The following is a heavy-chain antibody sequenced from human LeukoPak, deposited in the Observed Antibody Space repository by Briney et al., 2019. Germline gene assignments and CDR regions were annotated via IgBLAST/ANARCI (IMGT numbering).Heavy chain of an antibody. V-gene: IGHV1-2*02. Sequence: ASVKVSCKASGYTFTGYYMHWVRQAPGQGLEWMGWINPNSGGTNYAQKFQGRVTMTRDTSISTAYMELSRLRSDDTAVYYCARGGFGYYDSSGYYNYWGQGTLVTVSP. J-gene: IGHJ4*02. CDR2: INPNSGGT. D-gene: IGHD3-22*01. CDR3: ARGGFGYYDSSGYYNY. CDR1: GYTFTGYY.